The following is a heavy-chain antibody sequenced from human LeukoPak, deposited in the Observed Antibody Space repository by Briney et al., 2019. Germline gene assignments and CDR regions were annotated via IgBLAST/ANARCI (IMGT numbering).Heavy chain of an antibody. V-gene: IGHV1-46*01. J-gene: IGHJ4*02. CDR3: ARSRDLFDY. CDR2: INPSGGST. Sequence: ASVKVSCKASGYTFTSYYIHWVRQAPGQGLEWMGIINPSGGSTSSAQKFQGRVTMTRDTSTNTVYMELSSLRSDDTAVYYCARSRDLFDYWGQGTLVTVFS. CDR1: GYTFTSYY.